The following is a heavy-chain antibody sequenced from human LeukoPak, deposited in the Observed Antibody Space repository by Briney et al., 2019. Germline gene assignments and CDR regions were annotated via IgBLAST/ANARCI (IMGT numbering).Heavy chain of an antibody. V-gene: IGHV3-23*01. J-gene: IGHJ6*02. Sequence: GGALRLSCAPSGFTFSSYAMSWGRQAPGKGRGWGSAISGRGGRTYYADSVKGRFTISRDNSKNTLYLQMNSLRAEDTAVYYCAQGAEYSSGWYHQPPGYYSYGMDVWGQGTTVTVSS. CDR2: ISGRGGRT. CDR3: AQGAEYSSGWYHQPPGYYSYGMDV. D-gene: IGHD6-19*01. CDR1: GFTFSSYA.